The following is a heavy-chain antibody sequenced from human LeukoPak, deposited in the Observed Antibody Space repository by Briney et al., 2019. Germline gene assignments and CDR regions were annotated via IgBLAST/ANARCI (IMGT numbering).Heavy chain of an antibody. CDR2: IKGKADGGTT. V-gene: IGHV3-15*01. CDR1: GFIFSNYN. CDR3: TTDRGIAIRPLFDN. Sequence: GGSLRLSCAASGFIFSNYNMNWVRQTPGKGLEWVGHIKGKADGGTTHFAAPVKGRFFISRDDSKKTVYLQMNTLRSDDTAVYYCTTDRGIAIRPLFDNWGQGTLVSVSS. J-gene: IGHJ4*02. D-gene: IGHD6-6*01.